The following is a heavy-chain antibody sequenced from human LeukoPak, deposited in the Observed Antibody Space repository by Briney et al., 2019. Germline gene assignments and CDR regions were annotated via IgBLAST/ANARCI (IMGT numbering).Heavy chain of an antibody. CDR3: ASLKTPGLFDY. CDR2: IYYSGTT. J-gene: IGHJ4*02. D-gene: IGHD4-23*01. Sequence: SETLSLTCTVSGGSISSFYWNWIRLPPGKGLELIGYIYYSGTTNYNPSLKSRVTISVDSSKNQFSLKLSSVTAADTAVYYCASLKTPGLFDYWGQGTLVPVSS. CDR1: GGSISSFY. V-gene: IGHV4-59*08.